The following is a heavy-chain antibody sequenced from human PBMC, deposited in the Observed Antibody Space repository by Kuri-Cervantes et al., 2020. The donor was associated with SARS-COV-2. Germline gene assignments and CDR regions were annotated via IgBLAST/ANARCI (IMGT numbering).Heavy chain of an antibody. Sequence: GGSLRLSCAASGFTFSSYAMSWVRQAPGKGLEWVSAISGSGGSTYYADSVKGRFTISRDNSKNTLYLQMNSLRAEDTAVYYCARDMGGGYSYGSEDYWGQGTLVTVSS. CDR3: ARDMGGGYSYGSEDY. CDR1: GFTFSSYA. CDR2: ISGSGGST. D-gene: IGHD5-18*01. J-gene: IGHJ4*02. V-gene: IGHV3-23*01.